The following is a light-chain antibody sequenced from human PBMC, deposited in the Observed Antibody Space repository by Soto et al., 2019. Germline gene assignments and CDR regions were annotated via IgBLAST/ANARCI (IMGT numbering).Light chain of an antibody. CDR2: EVS. Sequence: QSALTQPPSASGSPGQSVTISCTGTSSDVGSYRFVSWYQQHPGKAPKLLIYEVSKRPSGVPDRFSASTSGNTASLTVSGLQADDEADYYCSSYAGNNNVIFGGGTSSPS. J-gene: IGLJ2*01. CDR3: SSYAGNNNVI. CDR1: SSDVGSYRF. V-gene: IGLV2-8*01.